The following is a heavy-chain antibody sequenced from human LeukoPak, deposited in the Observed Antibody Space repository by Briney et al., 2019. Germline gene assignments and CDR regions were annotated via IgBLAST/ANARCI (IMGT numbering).Heavy chain of an antibody. V-gene: IGHV3-23*01. CDR2: ITSSGGGT. Sequence: PGGSLRLSCAASGFTFGSHSMSWVRQAPGKGLEWVSSITSSGGGTYYADSVKGRSTISRDNSKSTLFLQMNSLRAEDTAIYSCAKRAPFYFDFWGQGTVVTVSS. J-gene: IGHJ4*02. CDR1: GFTFGSHS. CDR3: AKRAPFYFDF.